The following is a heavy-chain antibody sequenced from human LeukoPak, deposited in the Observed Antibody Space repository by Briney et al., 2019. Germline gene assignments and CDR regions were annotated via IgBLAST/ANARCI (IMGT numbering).Heavy chain of an antibody. CDR2: IKSKTDGGTT. J-gene: IGHJ3*02. CDR3: TTGGNMVRGVRLGLAFDI. CDR1: GFTFSNAW. V-gene: IGHV3-15*01. Sequence: GGSLRLSCAASGFTFSNAWMSWVRQAPGKGLEWVGRIKSKTDGGTTDYAATVKGRFTISRDDSKNTLYLQMNSLKTEGTAVYYCTTGGNMVRGVRLGLAFDIWGQGTMVTVSS. D-gene: IGHD3-10*01.